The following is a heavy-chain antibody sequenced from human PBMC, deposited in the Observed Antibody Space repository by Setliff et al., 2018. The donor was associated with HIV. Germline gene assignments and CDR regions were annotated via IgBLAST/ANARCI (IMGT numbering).Heavy chain of an antibody. D-gene: IGHD2-15*01. CDR3: AREVDKRQDSDAFDL. CDR2: IYTSGTT. V-gene: IGHV4-61*02. CDR1: GGSISSGSYY. J-gene: IGHJ3*01. Sequence: SETLSLTCTVSGGSISSGSYYWSWIRQPAGKGLEWIGRIYTSGTTNYNPSLKSRVTIYVDTSKNQFSLKLSSVTASDTAVYYCAREVDKRQDSDAFDLWGPGTMVTVSS.